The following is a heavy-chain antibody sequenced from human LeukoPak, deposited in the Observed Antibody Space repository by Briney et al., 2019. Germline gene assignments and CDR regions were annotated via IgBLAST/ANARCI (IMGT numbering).Heavy chain of an antibody. CDR2: IYHSGST. D-gene: IGHD4-17*01. J-gene: IGHJ4*02. CDR3: ARAHDYGDYSLDY. Sequence: SETLSLTCTVSGYSISSGYYWGWIRQPPGKGLEWIGSIYHSGSTYYNPSLKSRDTISVDTSKNQFSLKLSSVTAADTAVYYCARAHDYGDYSLDYWGQGTLVTVSS. V-gene: IGHV4-38-2*02. CDR1: GYSISSGYY.